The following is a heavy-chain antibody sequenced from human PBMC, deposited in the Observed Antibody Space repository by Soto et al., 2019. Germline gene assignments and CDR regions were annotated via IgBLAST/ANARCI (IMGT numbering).Heavy chain of an antibody. J-gene: IGHJ4*02. CDR2: IYWDDDK. Sequence: QITLNESGPTVVRPTETLTLTCRVSGFSLTTSGVGVGWIRQSPAKAPEWLALIYWDDDKRDSASLKSRLTITKDTSPNQVVLIVSDLDPTDTATYYCAHRVLRTVFGLVTTTAIYFDFWGQGTPVAVSS. CDR3: AHRVLRTVFGLVTTTAIYFDF. CDR1: GFSLTTSGVG. V-gene: IGHV2-5*02. D-gene: IGHD3-3*01.